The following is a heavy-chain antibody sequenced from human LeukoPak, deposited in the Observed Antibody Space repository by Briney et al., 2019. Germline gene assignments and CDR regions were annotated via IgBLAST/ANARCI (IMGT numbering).Heavy chain of an antibody. V-gene: IGHV4-59*08. Sequence: SETLSLTCAVYGGSFSGYYWSWIRQPPGKGLEWIGYIYYSGSTNYNPSLKSRVTISVDTSKNQFSLKLSSVTAADTAVYYCARLTGELRPPTFDYWGQGTLVTVSS. J-gene: IGHJ4*02. D-gene: IGHD3-16*01. CDR3: ARLTGELRPPTFDY. CDR1: GGSFSGYY. CDR2: IYYSGST.